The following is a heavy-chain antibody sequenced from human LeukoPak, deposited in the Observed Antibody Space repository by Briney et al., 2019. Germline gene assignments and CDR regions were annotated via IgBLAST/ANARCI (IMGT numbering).Heavy chain of an antibody. D-gene: IGHD6-13*01. CDR3: ARDQMYSSSWPYYYGMDV. V-gene: IGHV4-31*02. Sequence: LRLSCAASGFTFSSYAMSWVRQPPGKGLEWIGYIYYSGSTYYNPSLKSRVTISVDTSKNQFSLKLSSVTAADTAVYYCARDQMYSSSWPYYYGMDVWGQGTTVTVSS. CDR1: GFTFSSYA. J-gene: IGHJ6*02. CDR2: IYYSGST.